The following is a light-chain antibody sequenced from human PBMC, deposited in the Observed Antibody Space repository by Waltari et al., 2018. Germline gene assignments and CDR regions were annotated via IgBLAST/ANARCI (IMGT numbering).Light chain of an antibody. Sequence: EIVLTQSPGTLSLSPGERATLSCRASQSVSSTYLAWFQQKPGQAPRLLIYGTSSRATGMPARFSGSGSGREFTLTISSLQSEDFAVYYCQQYNTWPPYTFGQGTKLEIK. CDR3: QQYNTWPPYT. V-gene: IGKV3D-15*01. CDR2: GTS. J-gene: IGKJ2*01. CDR1: QSVSSTY.